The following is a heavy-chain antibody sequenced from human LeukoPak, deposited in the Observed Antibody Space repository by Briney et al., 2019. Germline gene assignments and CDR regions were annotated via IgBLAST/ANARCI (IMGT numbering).Heavy chain of an antibody. V-gene: IGHV5-51*01. CDR1: GYSFTSYL. Sequence: GESLKISCKGSGYSFTSYLIGWVRQMPGKGLAWMGIIYPGDSNTRYSPSFQGQVTISADKSISTAYLQWSSLKASDTAMYYCARLHSGGYYDYYYYMDVWGKGTTVTVSS. CDR2: IYPGDSNT. CDR3: ARLHSGGYYDYYYYMDV. D-gene: IGHD1-26*01. J-gene: IGHJ6*03.